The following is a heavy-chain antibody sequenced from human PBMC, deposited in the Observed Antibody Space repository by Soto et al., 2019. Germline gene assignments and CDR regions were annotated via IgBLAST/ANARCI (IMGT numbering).Heavy chain of an antibody. D-gene: IGHD6-13*01. Sequence: SETLSLTCAVYGGSFSGYYWSWIRQPPGKGLEWIGEINHSGSTNYNPSLKSRVTISVDTSKNQFSLKLSSVTAADTAVYYCARGDHCVPARRAAAGSFDYWGQGTLVTVAS. J-gene: IGHJ4*02. CDR2: INHSGST. CDR1: GGSFSGYY. CDR3: ARGDHCVPARRAAAGSFDY. V-gene: IGHV4-34*01.